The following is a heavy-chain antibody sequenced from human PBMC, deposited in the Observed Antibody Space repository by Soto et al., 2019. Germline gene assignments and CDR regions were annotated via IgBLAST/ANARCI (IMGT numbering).Heavy chain of an antibody. CDR3: ARGGGYYGVLFDY. V-gene: IGHV4-39*01. D-gene: IGHD4-17*01. CDR1: GGAISSSSYF. CDR2: ILYSGPT. Sequence: QLQLQESGPGLLRPSETLSLTCNVSGGAISSSSYFWAWVRQPPGKTLEWIGHILYSGPTHYNESLKSRVTISVATSTNQVSLGLNSVTPADTAVYYCARGGGYYGVLFDYWGQGTLVPVSS. J-gene: IGHJ4*02.